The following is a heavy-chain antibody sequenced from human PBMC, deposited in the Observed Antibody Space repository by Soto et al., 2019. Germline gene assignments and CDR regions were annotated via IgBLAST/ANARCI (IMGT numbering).Heavy chain of an antibody. CDR3: ATSRIPTGENQLGYFDL. CDR2: ITGNSVYT. Sequence: QVQLVESGGDLVRPGGSLRLSCVASEFTFSAYYMSWLRQAPGKGLEWVSYITGNSVYTNYGDSVKGRFTVSRDNAKNALFLQMNKLRVEDTAVYYCATSRIPTGENQLGYFDLWGQGTTVSVSS. J-gene: IGHJ6*02. D-gene: IGHD2-2*01. V-gene: IGHV3-11*05. CDR1: EFTFSAYY.